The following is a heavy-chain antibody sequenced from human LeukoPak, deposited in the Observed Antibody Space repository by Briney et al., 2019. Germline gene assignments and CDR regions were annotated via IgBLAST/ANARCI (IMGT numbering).Heavy chain of an antibody. J-gene: IGHJ5*02. CDR3: ARDHDYGDTGGFDP. D-gene: IGHD4-17*01. V-gene: IGHV7-4-1*02. Sequence: ASVKVSCKASGYTFTNYAINWVRQAPGEGLEWMGWINTNTGIPTYAQGFTGRFVFSLDTSVTTTYLQISSLKAEDTAVYYCARDHDYGDTGGFDPWGQGTLVTVSS. CDR2: INTNTGIP. CDR1: GYTFTNYA.